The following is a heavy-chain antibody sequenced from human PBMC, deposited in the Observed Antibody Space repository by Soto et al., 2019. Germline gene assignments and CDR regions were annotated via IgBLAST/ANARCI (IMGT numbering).Heavy chain of an antibody. D-gene: IGHD2-15*01. CDR2: IWYDGSNI. Sequence: GGSLRLSCAASGLTFNTYGMHWVRQAPGKGLEWVSVIWYDGSNIHYADSVKGRFTISRDNSKNTLYLQMNSLRAEDTAVYYCARDGGYGMDVWGQGTTVTVSS. CDR3: ARDGGYGMDV. V-gene: IGHV3-33*01. J-gene: IGHJ6*02. CDR1: GLTFNTYG.